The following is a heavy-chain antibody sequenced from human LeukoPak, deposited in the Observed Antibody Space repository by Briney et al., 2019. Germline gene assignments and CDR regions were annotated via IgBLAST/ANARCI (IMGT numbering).Heavy chain of an antibody. V-gene: IGHV1-8*01. CDR1: GYTFTSYD. J-gene: IGHJ4*02. Sequence: GASVKVSCKASGYTFTSYDINWVRQATGQGLEWMGWMNPNSGNTGYTQKFQGRVTMTRNTSISTAYMELSSLRSEDTAVYYCAREWMVRGVINYWGQGTLVTVSS. CDR3: AREWMVRGVINY. D-gene: IGHD3-10*01. CDR2: MNPNSGNT.